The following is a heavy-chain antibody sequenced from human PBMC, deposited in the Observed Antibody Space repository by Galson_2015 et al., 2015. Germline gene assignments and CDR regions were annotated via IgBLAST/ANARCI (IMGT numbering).Heavy chain of an antibody. CDR3: ARQGVVPAAMTFDWFDP. V-gene: IGHV4-61*02. CDR2: IYTSGST. D-gene: IGHD2-2*01. Sequence: TLSLTCTVSGGSISSGSYYWSWIRQPAGKGLEWIGRIYTSGSTNYNPSLKSRVTISVDTSKNQFSLKLSSVTAADTAVYYCARQGVVPAAMTFDWFDPWGQGTLVTVSS. CDR1: GGSISSGSYY. J-gene: IGHJ5*02.